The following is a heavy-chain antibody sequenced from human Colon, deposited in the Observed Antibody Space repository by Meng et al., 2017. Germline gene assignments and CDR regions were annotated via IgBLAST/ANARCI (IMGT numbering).Heavy chain of an antibody. D-gene: IGHD6-13*01. CDR3: ARAVKTAADQPYYFDY. CDR1: GYPFTGYY. Sequence: QGQLVQSGPEMKKPVASVKVSCKASGYPFTGYYMHWVRQAPGQGLEWVGRINRGGTNYAQKFQGRVTMTRDTSISTAYMELSSLRPDDTAVYFCARAVKTAADQPYYFDYWGQGTLVTVSS. CDR2: INRGGT. J-gene: IGHJ4*02. V-gene: IGHV1-2*06.